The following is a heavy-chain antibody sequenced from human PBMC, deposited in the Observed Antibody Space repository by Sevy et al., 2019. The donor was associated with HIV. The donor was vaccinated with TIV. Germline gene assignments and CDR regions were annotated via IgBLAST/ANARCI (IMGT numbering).Heavy chain of an antibody. CDR3: TTDAHDFTNYPSPYYFDQ. Sequence: GGSLRLSCAASGFTLSDAWMSWVRQAPGKGLEWVGRIISKTDGGPTYYAAPVKGRFTISRDESKNTLYLQMNSLKTEDTAVYYCTTDAHDFTNYPSPYYFDQWGHGTLVTVSS. V-gene: IGHV3-15*01. D-gene: IGHD4-4*01. J-gene: IGHJ4*01. CDR2: IISKTDGGPT. CDR1: GFTLSDAW.